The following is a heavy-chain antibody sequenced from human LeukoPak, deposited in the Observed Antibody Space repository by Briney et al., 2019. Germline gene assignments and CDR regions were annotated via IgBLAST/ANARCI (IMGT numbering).Heavy chain of an antibody. J-gene: IGHJ4*02. CDR3: ARATGSGYDLGLYYFDD. CDR2: ILYDGSNE. D-gene: IGHD5-12*01. CDR1: GFNFSRYA. Sequence: GGSLRLSCAASGFNFSRYAMHWVRQAPGGGLEWVAVILYDGSNEYYADSVKGRLTISRDNSKSTLYLQMNSLRGEDTAVYYCARATGSGYDLGLYYFDDWGQGTLVTVSS. V-gene: IGHV3-30*04.